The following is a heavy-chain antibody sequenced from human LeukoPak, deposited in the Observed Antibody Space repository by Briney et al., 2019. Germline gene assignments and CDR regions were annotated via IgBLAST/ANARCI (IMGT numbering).Heavy chain of an antibody. V-gene: IGHV3-30*02. CDR1: GFTFSSYG. CDR2: IRYDGSNK. Sequence: RTGGSLRLSCAASGFTFSSYGMHWVRQAPGKGLEWVAFIRYDGSNKYYADSVKGRFTISRDNSKNTLYLQMNSLRAEDTAVYYCARESRVSYGLELEWGQGTLVTVSS. D-gene: IGHD5-18*01. J-gene: IGHJ4*02. CDR3: ARESRVSYGLELE.